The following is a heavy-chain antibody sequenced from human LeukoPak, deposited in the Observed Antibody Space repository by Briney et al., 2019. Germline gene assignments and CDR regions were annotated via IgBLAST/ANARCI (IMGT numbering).Heavy chain of an antibody. J-gene: IGHJ4*02. CDR1: GYTFTSYD. D-gene: IGHD6-13*01. CDR3: ARRYSSNWDFDY. V-gene: IGHV1-8*01. CDR2: VDPRSGNT. Sequence: ASVTVSCKASGYTFTSYDINWVRQATGQGSEELGWVDPRSGNTGCAQKFQDRVTMTRDTSINTAYMELSSLDFEDTAVYYCARRYSSNWDFDYWGQGTLITVSS.